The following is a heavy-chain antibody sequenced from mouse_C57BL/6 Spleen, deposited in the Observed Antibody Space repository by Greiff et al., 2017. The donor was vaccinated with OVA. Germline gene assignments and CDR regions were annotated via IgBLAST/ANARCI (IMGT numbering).Heavy chain of an antibody. J-gene: IGHJ4*01. V-gene: IGHV1-82*01. CDR3: ERESSYYDMDY. D-gene: IGHD1-1*01. CDR1: GYAFSSSW. Sequence: QVQLKESGPELVKPGASVKISCKASGYAFSSSWMNWVKQRPGKGLEWIGRIYPGDGDTNYNGKFKGKATLTADKSSSTAYMQLSSLTSEDSAVYLCERESSYYDMDYWGKGTSVTVSS. CDR2: IYPGDGDT.